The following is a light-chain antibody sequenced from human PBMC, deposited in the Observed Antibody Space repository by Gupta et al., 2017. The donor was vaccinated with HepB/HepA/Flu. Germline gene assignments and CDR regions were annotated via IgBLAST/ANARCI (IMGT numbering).Light chain of an antibody. CDR3: QQYDDLPRT. CDR1: QDISKY. CDR2: DTS. V-gene: IGKV1-33*01. J-gene: IGKJ5*01. Sequence: IQMTQSPSSLSASVGDRVTITCQASQDISKYLNWYQQKSGPAPKLLIYDTSSLETGVPPRFSGSGSGTDFTLTISSLQPEDAATYYCQQYDDLPRTFGQGTQLEIK.